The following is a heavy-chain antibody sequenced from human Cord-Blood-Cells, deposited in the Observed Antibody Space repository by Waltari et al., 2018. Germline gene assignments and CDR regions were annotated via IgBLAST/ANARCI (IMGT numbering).Heavy chain of an antibody. CDR1: GYSFTGYY. CDR2: INPNSGGT. D-gene: IGHD6-19*01. J-gene: IGHJ4*02. V-gene: IGHV1-2*02. CDR3: AAYSSGWYGVY. Sequence: QVQPVQSGAEVTKPGVSVKVSCKASGYSFTGYYMHWVRQAPGQGLEWMGWINPNSGGTNYAQKFQGRVTMTRDTSISTAYMGLSRLRSDDTAVYYCAAYSSGWYGVYWGQGTLVTVSS.